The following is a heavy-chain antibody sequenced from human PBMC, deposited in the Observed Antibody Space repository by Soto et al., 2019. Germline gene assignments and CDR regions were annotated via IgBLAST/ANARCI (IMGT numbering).Heavy chain of an antibody. CDR3: ASGWFGEFVYQFDY. Sequence: QVQLVQSGAEVKKPGASVKVSCKPSGYTFTSYGITWVRQAPGQGLEWMGWISAYNGNTNYAQKFQGRVTMTTATSTRTADMELRSLGSDDTAVYYCASGWFGEFVYQFDYWGQGTLVTVSS. CDR2: ISAYNGNT. D-gene: IGHD3-10*01. V-gene: IGHV1-18*01. CDR1: GYTFTSYG. J-gene: IGHJ4*02.